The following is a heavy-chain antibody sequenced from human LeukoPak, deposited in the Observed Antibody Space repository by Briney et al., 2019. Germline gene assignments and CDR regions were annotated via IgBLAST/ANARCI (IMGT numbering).Heavy chain of an antibody. CDR3: ARDVGYSSSWYSY. Sequence: ASVKVSCKASGYTFTGYYMHWVRQAPGQGLEWMGWINPNSGGTNYAQKFQGRVTMTRDTSISTAYMELSRLISDDTAVYYCARDVGYSSSWYSYWGQGTLVTVSS. D-gene: IGHD6-13*01. CDR2: INPNSGGT. V-gene: IGHV1-2*02. CDR1: GYTFTGYY. J-gene: IGHJ4*02.